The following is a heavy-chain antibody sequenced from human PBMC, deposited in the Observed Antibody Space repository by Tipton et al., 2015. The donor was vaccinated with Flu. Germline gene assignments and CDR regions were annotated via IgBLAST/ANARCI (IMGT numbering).Heavy chain of an antibody. V-gene: IGHV3-30*03. CDR2: ISNDGKTE. CDR3: VRAPVWLGYSMDV. Sequence: RSLRLSCVASGFTFNRFGMHWVRQAPGKGLEWVAHISNDGKTEDYADSVKGRFTISRDNSKNTLYLQMKSLRTDDTAVYYCVRAPVWLGYSMDVWGQGTAVTVSS. J-gene: IGHJ6*02. CDR1: GFTFNRFG. D-gene: IGHD6-19*01.